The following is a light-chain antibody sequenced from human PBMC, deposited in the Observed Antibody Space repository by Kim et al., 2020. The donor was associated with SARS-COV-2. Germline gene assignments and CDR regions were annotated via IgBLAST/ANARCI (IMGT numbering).Light chain of an antibody. CDR1: SSLVGNYNY. V-gene: IGLV2-14*03. CDR2: DVS. CDR3: TSYTGAHTVV. Sequence: QSALTQPASVSGSLGQSITISCTGTSSLVGNYNYVSSYQQHPDKAPKLIIYDVSYRPSGVSTRFSGSKSGNTASLTISGLQAADEADYYCTSYTGAHTVVFGGGTQLTVL. J-gene: IGLJ2*01.